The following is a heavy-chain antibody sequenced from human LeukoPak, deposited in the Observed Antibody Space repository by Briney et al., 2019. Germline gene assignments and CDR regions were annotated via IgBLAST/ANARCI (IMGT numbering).Heavy chain of an antibody. V-gene: IGHV3-15*01. CDR3: TASMVRGVYFDY. CDR1: GFTFNNAW. J-gene: IGHJ4*02. D-gene: IGHD3-10*01. CDR2: VKSKTDGGAT. Sequence: GGSLRLSCASSGFTFNNAWMSWVRQAPGKGLEWVGRVKSKTDGGATDYAAPVKGRFTISRDGSKNMLYLQMNSLKTEDTAIYYCTASMVRGVYFDYWGQGTLVTVSS.